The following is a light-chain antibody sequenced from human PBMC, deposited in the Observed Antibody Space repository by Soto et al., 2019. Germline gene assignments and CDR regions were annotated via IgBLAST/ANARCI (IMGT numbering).Light chain of an antibody. Sequence: QSALTQPPSASGTPGQRVIVSCSGSSSNIGKNTVNWYQQLPGTAPKLLIYTNDQRPSGVPDRFSGSKSGTSASLAISGLQSEDEADYYCAAWDDSLNGYVFGTGTKVTVL. V-gene: IGLV1-44*01. CDR1: SSNIGKNT. CDR2: TND. CDR3: AAWDDSLNGYV. J-gene: IGLJ1*01.